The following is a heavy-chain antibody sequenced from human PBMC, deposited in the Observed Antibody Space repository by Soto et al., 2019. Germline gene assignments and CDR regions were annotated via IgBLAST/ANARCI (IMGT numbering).Heavy chain of an antibody. V-gene: IGHV3-30*03. CDR3: VADYVATGAFDI. Sequence: GGSLRLSCAASGFTFSSYGMHWVRQAPGKGLEWVAVISYHGSNTYYADSVKGRFTISRDNSKNTLYLQMNSLRAEDTGVYYCVADYVATGAFDIWGQGTMVTVSS. J-gene: IGHJ3*02. CDR1: GFTFSSYG. CDR2: ISYHGSNT. D-gene: IGHD3-10*02.